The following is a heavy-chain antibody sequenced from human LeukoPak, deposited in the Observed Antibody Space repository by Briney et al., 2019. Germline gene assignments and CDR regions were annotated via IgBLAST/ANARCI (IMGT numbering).Heavy chain of an antibody. CDR1: GGSFSGYY. V-gene: IGHV4-34*01. J-gene: IGHJ6*03. CDR2: INHSGST. CDR3: AGRDCSSTSCFIYYMDV. Sequence: SETLSLTCAVYGGSFSGYYWSWIRQPPGKGLGWVGEINHSGSTNYNPSLKSRVTISVDTSKNQFSLKLSSVTAADTAVYYCAGRDCSSTSCFIYYMDVWGKGTTVTVSS. D-gene: IGHD2-2*01.